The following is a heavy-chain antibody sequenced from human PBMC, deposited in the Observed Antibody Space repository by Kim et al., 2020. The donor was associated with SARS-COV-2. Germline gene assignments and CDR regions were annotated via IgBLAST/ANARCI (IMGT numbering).Heavy chain of an antibody. CDR3: SSGWFRRFDY. D-gene: IGHD6-19*01. CDR2: GST. V-gene: IGHV3-23*01. Sequence: GSTYYADSVKGRFTISRDNSKNTLYLQMNSLRAEDTAVYYCSSGWFRRFDYWGQGTLVTVSS. J-gene: IGHJ4*02.